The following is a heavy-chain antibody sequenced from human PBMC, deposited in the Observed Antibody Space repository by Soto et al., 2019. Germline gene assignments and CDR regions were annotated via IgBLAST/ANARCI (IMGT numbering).Heavy chain of an antibody. CDR3: ARGGAARHFDF. CDR2: ISVYNGET. D-gene: IGHD6-6*01. J-gene: IGHJ5*01. V-gene: IGHV1-18*01. Sequence: ASVKVSCKTSGYTFTNYALSWVRQAPGQGLEWIGFISVYNGETHFAQKFQGRVTVTTDTSTSTAYMDLRTLRSDDTAMYYCARGGAARHFDFWGQ. CDR1: GYTFTNYA.